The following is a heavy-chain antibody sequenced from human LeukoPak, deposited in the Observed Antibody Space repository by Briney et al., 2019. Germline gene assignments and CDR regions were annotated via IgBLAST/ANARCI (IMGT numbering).Heavy chain of an antibody. V-gene: IGHV4-59*01. Sequence: PSETLSLTCTVSGGSINNYYWNWIRQPPGKGLEWIGYIYYSGSTNYNPSLKSRVTISVDTSKNQFSMKLNSVTAADTAVYYCATGYGDFRVEGRYFYSWGQGTLVTVSS. CDR3: ATGYGDFRVEGRYFYS. CDR2: IYYSGST. D-gene: IGHD4-17*01. CDR1: GGSINNYY. J-gene: IGHJ4*02.